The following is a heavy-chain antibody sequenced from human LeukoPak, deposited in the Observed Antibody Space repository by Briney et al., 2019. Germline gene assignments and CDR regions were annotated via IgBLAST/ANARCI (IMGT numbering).Heavy chain of an antibody. CDR2: IIPIFGTA. Sequence: ASVKVSCKASGGTFSSYAISWVRQAPGQGLEWMGRIIPIFGTANYAQQFQGRVTITTDESTSTAYMELSSLRSEDTAVYYCASYSSGWSYYYYMDVWGKGTTVTVSS. CDR3: ASYSSGWSYYYYMDV. V-gene: IGHV1-69*05. CDR1: GGTFSSYA. D-gene: IGHD6-19*01. J-gene: IGHJ6*03.